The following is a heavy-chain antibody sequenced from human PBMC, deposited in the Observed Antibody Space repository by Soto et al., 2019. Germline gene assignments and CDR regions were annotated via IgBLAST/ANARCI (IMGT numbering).Heavy chain of an antibody. CDR3: ARRITPYDSSNYYPFDY. CDR1: GYVFTNYW. D-gene: IGHD3-22*01. Sequence: EVQLVQSGVEVKKPGESLKISCKGSGYVFTNYWLAWVRQMPGEGLEWMGIIYPGDSDTRYSPSFQGQVIISADKSINPAYLQWTSLKASDTAMYYCARRITPYDSSNYYPFDYWGRGTLVTVSS. V-gene: IGHV5-51*01. CDR2: IYPGDSDT. J-gene: IGHJ4*02.